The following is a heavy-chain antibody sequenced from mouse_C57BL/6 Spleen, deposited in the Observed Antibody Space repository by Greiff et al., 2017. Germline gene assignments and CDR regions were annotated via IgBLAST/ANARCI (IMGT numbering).Heavy chain of an antibody. V-gene: IGHV1-9*01. D-gene: IGHD2-3*01. CDR1: GYTFTGYW. J-gene: IGHJ3*01. CDR2: ILPGSGST. Sequence: LLPPGASVPLSCKATGYTFTGYWIEWVKQRPGHGLEWIGEILPGSGSTNYNEKFKGKATFTADTSSNTAYMHLSSLTTEDSAIYYCARRDGPAWFAYWGQGTLVTVSA. CDR3: ARRDGPAWFAY.